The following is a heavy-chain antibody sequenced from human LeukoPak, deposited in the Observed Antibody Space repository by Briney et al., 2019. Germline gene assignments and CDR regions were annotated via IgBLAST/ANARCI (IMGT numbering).Heavy chain of an antibody. V-gene: IGHV1-8*01. D-gene: IGHD3-3*01. CDR3: HYTDPGSRYFDY. Sequence: ASVKVSCKASGYTFISYDINWVRQATGQGLEWMGWMNPSSGNTGYAQKFQGRVTMTRNSSISTAYMELSSLRSEDTAVYYCHYTDPGSRYFDYWGQGTLVTVSS. J-gene: IGHJ4*02. CDR1: GYTFISYD. CDR2: MNPSSGNT.